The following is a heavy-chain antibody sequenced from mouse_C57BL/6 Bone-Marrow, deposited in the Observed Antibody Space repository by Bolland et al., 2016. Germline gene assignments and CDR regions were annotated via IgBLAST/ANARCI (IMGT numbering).Heavy chain of an antibody. CDR2: INPNNGGT. J-gene: IGHJ4*01. CDR3: AVDY. V-gene: IGHV1-26*01. Sequence: LEWIGDINPNNGGTSYNQKFKGKATLTVDKSSSTAYMELRSLTSEDSAVYYCAVDYWGQGTS.